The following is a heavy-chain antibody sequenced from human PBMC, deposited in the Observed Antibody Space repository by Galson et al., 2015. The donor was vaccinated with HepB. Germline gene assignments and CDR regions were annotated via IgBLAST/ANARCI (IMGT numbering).Heavy chain of an antibody. D-gene: IGHD6-19*01. J-gene: IGHJ5*01. CDR2: ISSSSSSI. V-gene: IGHV3-48*02. CDR1: GFIFSTYT. Sequence: SLRLSCAASGFIFSTYTMNWVRQAPGKGLEWVSYISSSSSSIYYADSVKGRFTISKDNAKNSLYLQMNSLRDEDTAVYYCARDRRYSSGWFDYWGQGTLVTVSS. CDR3: ARDRRYSSGWFDY.